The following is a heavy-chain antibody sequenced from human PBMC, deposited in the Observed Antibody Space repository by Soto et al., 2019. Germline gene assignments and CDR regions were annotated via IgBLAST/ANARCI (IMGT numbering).Heavy chain of an antibody. Sequence: SETLSLTCTVSGGSISSGDYYWSWIRQPPGKGLEWIGSIYYGGTTRYNPSLESRVTVSLETSKSQFSLTLSSVTASDTAVYYCARLGFYYQSLDPWGHGTLVTVSS. CDR1: GGSISSGDYY. D-gene: IGHD2-2*01. J-gene: IGHJ5*02. CDR3: ARLGFYYQSLDP. CDR2: IYYGGTT. V-gene: IGHV4-30-4*01.